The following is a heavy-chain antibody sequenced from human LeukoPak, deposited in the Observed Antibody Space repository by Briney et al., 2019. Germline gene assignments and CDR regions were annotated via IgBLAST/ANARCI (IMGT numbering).Heavy chain of an antibody. V-gene: IGHV3-33*03. D-gene: IGHD3-10*01. CDR1: GFTFRSSG. J-gene: IGHJ4*02. CDR2: ISYDGTKK. Sequence: GGSLRLSCAASGFTFRSSGMHWVRQAPGKGLEWVAVISYDGTKKFYADSVRGRFTISRDNSKNTLYLQMSSLRAEDTAVYYCAKDFYYHGSESYYNPIDYWGQGTLVTVSS. CDR3: AKDFYYHGSESYYNPIDY.